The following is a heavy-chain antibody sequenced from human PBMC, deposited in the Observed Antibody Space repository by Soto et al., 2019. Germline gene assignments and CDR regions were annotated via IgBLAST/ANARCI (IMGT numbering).Heavy chain of an antibody. D-gene: IGHD5-12*01. CDR3: VRVVATIFGYVDV. Sequence: GSLRLSCAASGFTFSSYSMNWVRQAPGKGLEWVSYISSSSSTIYYADSVKGRFTISRDNAKNSLYLQMNSLRAEDTAVYYCVRVVATIFGYVDVWGKGTTVTVSS. CDR1: GFTFSSYS. V-gene: IGHV3-48*01. J-gene: IGHJ6*04. CDR2: ISSSSSTI.